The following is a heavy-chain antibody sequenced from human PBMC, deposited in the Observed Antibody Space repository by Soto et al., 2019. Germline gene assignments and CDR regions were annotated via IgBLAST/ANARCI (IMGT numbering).Heavy chain of an antibody. D-gene: IGHD3-10*01. CDR3: ASSYGSGYRAFDY. CDR1: GDTFSFYS. CDR2: INSILRMS. V-gene: IGHV1-69*02. Sequence: QVQLVQSGAEVKKPGSSVKVSCKASGDTFSFYSINWVRQAPALGVEWMGRINSILRMSNYAQRFQGRVTMTADKSTSTAYMGLSSLRSEDTAMYYCASSYGSGYRAFDYWGQGALVTVSS. J-gene: IGHJ4*02.